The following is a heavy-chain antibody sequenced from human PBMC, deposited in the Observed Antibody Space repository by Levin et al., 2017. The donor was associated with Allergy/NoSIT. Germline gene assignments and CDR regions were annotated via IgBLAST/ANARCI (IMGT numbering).Heavy chain of an antibody. Sequence: GGSLRLSCAASGFTFTGYGMHWVRQAPGQGLEWVAVISYDGSTKYYADSVKGRFTISRDNSKNMLYLQLDSLRADDTAMYYCAKDMTSGWYAAFDSWGQGTLVTVSS. CDR1: GFTFTGYG. V-gene: IGHV3-30*18. J-gene: IGHJ4*02. CDR3: AKDMTSGWYAAFDS. CDR2: ISYDGSTK. D-gene: IGHD6-19*01.